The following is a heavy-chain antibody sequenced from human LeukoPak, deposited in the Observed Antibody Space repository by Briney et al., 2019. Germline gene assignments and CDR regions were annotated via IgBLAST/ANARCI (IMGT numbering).Heavy chain of an antibody. V-gene: IGHV3-74*01. CDR3: ARAYSSGWALDY. J-gene: IGHJ4*02. D-gene: IGHD6-19*01. CDR2: INTDGSST. CDR1: GFTFSSYW. Sequence: GGSLRLSCAASGFTFSSYWMHWVRQAPGKGLVWVSRINTDGSSTSYADSVKGRFTISRDNAKNTLYLQMNSLRAEDTAVYYCARAYSSGWALDYWGQGTLVTVSS.